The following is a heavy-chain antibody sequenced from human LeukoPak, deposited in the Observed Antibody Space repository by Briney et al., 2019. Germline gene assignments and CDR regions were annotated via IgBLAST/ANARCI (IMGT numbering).Heavy chain of an antibody. CDR1: KFTFSDYS. J-gene: IGHJ4*02. Sequence: PGGSLRLSCAASKFTFSDYSMDWVRQAPGKGLEWVSYISSCSSTIYYADSVKGRFTISRDNAKNSLYLQMNSLRVEDTAVYYCARGRARQQMGFDYWGQGTLVTVSS. V-gene: IGHV3-48*01. CDR3: ARGRARQQMGFDY. CDR2: ISSCSSTI. D-gene: IGHD6-13*01.